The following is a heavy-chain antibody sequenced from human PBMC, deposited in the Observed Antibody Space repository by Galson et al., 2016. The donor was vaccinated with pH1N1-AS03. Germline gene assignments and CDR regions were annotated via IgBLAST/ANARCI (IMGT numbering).Heavy chain of an antibody. CDR2: IYFIGRT. V-gene: IGHV4-59*01. CDR1: AGSISTYY. J-gene: IGHJ4*02. CDR3: ARVRSEWLGVNSSWYGIDS. D-gene: IGHD2-2*01. Sequence: SETLSLTCTVSAGSISTYYWTWIRQPPGRGLEWIGYIYFIGRTNCSPSLKSRANISLDRSRDQFSLNLNSVTAADTAVYYCARVRSEWLGVNSSWYGIDSWGQGTLVTVSS.